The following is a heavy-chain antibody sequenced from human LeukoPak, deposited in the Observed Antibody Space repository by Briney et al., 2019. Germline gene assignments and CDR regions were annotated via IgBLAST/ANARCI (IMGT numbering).Heavy chain of an antibody. J-gene: IGHJ5*02. Sequence: SETLSLTCAVYGGSFSGYYWTWIRQPPGKGLEWIGEMNHSGSDNYNPSLKSRVTISVDTSKNQRSLRLGSVTAADTAVYYCASLRGATVAHNWFDPWGQGTLVTASS. V-gene: IGHV4-34*01. D-gene: IGHD6-19*01. CDR3: ASLRGATVAHNWFDP. CDR1: GGSFSGYY. CDR2: MNHSGSD.